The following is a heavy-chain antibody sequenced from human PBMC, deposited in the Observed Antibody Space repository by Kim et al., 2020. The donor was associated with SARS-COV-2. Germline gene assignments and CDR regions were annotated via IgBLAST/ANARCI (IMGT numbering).Heavy chain of an antibody. Sequence: ASVKVSCKASGYPFTSTWMHWVRQAPGQGLEWLGVINPYGSSTIYAPKLQGRITLTRDTSADTDFIELSGLRAEDTAVYYCARDNSGVFDNKASWWFDPWGQGTLVTVSS. J-gene: IGHJ5*02. CDR2: INPYGSST. D-gene: IGHD6-19*01. CDR1: GYPFTSTW. CDR3: ARDNSGVFDNKASWWFDP. V-gene: IGHV1-46*04.